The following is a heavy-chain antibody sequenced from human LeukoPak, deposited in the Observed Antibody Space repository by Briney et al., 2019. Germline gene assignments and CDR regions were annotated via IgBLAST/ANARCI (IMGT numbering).Heavy chain of an antibody. V-gene: IGHV3-23*01. CDR1: GFTFSSYA. CDR3: ARVSTAPPYYFDY. CDR2: ISGSGGST. J-gene: IGHJ4*02. Sequence: GGSLRLSCAASGFTFSSYAMSWVRQAPGKGLEWVSAISGSGGSTYYADSVKGRFTISRDNSKNTLYLQMNSLRSEDTAVYYCARVSTAPPYYFDYWGQGTLVTVSS. D-gene: IGHD5-18*01.